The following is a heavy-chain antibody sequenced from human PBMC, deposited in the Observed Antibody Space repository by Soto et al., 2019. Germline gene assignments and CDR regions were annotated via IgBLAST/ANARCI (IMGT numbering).Heavy chain of an antibody. CDR1: GGSISSGDYY. CDR2: IYYSGST. CDR3: ARVYPQTAIYFSYYGVDV. D-gene: IGHD5-18*01. J-gene: IGHJ6*02. V-gene: IGHV4-30-4*01. Sequence: QVQLQESGPGLVKPSQTLSLTCTVSGGSISSGDYYWSWIRQPPGKGLEWIGYIYYSGSTYYNPSLKSRVTISVDTSKNQFSLKLSSVTAADTAVYYCARVYPQTAIYFSYYGVDVWGQGTTVTVSS.